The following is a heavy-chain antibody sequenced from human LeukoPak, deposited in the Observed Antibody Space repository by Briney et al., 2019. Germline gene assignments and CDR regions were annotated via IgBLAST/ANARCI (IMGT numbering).Heavy chain of an antibody. V-gene: IGHV3-66*01. J-gene: IGHJ4*02. CDR3: ARDCSVGAICY. Sequence: GGSLRLSCAASGFTVSSSYMSWVRQAPGKGLEWVSVIYSGGDIYYAGSVKGRFTISRDNSKNTLYLQMNSLRAEDTAVYYCARDCSVGAICYWGQGTLVTVSS. D-gene: IGHD1-26*01. CDR1: GFTVSSSY. CDR2: IYSGGDI.